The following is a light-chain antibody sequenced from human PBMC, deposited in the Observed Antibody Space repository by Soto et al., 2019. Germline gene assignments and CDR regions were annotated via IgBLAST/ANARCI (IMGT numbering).Light chain of an antibody. V-gene: IGKV1-5*03. CDR1: QSIGNW. CDR3: QQYNSYSPLT. CDR2: KAS. Sequence: DIQMTQSPSTLSASVGDRVTITCRASQSIGNWLAWYQQKPGKAPTLLIYKASGLESGVPSRFSGSGSGTDFTLTISSLQPDDFATYYCQQYNSYSPLTFGGGTKVDIK. J-gene: IGKJ4*01.